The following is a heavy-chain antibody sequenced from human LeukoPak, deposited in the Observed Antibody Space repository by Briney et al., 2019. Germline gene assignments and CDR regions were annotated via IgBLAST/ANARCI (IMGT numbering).Heavy chain of an antibody. D-gene: IGHD6-6*01. V-gene: IGHV4-38-2*02. Sequence: SETLSLTCTVSGYSISSGHYWGWIRQPPGKGLEWIGYIYYSGSTNYNPSLKSRVTISVDTSKNQFSLKLSSVTAADTAVYYCARGSKRGASIAPDYWGQGTLVTVSS. CDR3: ARGSKRGASIAPDY. CDR2: IYYSGST. CDR1: GYSISSGHY. J-gene: IGHJ4*02.